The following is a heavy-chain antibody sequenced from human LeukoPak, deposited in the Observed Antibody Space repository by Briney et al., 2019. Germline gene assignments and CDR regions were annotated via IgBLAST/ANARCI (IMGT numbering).Heavy chain of an antibody. J-gene: IGHJ5*02. Sequence: PAGSLRLSCAASGLTFRDYYMSWIRQAAGKEVQWVSYISSIDCTIYHADSLKGRFTISRDNAKNSLYLQMNSPRAEDTAVYCCAKEVYCSSMDCPSSFDPWGQGTLVTVSS. CDR2: ISSIDCTI. CDR1: GLTFRDYY. D-gene: IGHD2-2*01. CDR3: AKEVYCSSMDCPSSFDP. V-gene: IGHV3-11*01.